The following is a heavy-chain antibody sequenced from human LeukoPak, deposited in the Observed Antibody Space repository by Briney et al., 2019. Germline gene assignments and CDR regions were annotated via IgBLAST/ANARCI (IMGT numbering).Heavy chain of an antibody. CDR1: GGSISSSSYY. V-gene: IGHV4-61*05. J-gene: IGHJ3*02. D-gene: IGHD3-16*01. Sequence: SETLSLTCTVSGGSISSSSYYWGWIRQPPGKGLEWIGYIYYSGSTNYNPSLKSRVTMSVDTSKNQFSLKLSSVTAADTAVYYCARDIRLPGAFDIWGQGTMVTVSS. CDR2: IYYSGST. CDR3: ARDIRLPGAFDI.